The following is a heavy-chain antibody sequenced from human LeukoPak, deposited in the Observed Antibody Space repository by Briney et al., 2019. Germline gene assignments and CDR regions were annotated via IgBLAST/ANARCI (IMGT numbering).Heavy chain of an antibody. CDR2: IKQDGSEK. J-gene: IGHJ4*02. D-gene: IGHD5-18*01. Sequence: GGSLRLSCAASGFTFSSYWMSWVRQAPGKGLGWVANIKQDGSEKYYVDSVKGRFTISRDNAKNSLYLQMNSLRAEDTAVYYCASGGYSYGPTSFDYWGQGTLVTVSS. CDR1: GFTFSSYW. V-gene: IGHV3-7*01. CDR3: ASGGYSYGPTSFDY.